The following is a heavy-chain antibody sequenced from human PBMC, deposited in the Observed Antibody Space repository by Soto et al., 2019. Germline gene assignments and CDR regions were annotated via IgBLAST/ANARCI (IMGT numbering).Heavy chain of an antibody. J-gene: IGHJ4*02. Sequence: QVQLVQSGAEVKKPGASVQVSCKASGYTFTGYSIHWVRRAPGQRLEWMGWINAGNGNTEYSRDFQGRLTITRDTSASTAYMELSSLRSEDTSVYYCARGRWFGESRNPLFDYWGRGTLVTVSS. D-gene: IGHD3-10*01. CDR3: ARGRWFGESRNPLFDY. CDR2: INAGNGNT. CDR1: GYTFTGYS. V-gene: IGHV1-3*01.